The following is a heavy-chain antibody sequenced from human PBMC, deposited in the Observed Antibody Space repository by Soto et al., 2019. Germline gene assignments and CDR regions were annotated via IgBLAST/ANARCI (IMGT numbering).Heavy chain of an antibody. Sequence: ASVKVSCKASGYTFTSYEINWVRQATGQGYENLGWMNPNSGNTGYVKKFQGRVTMTRDTSTSTAYMELSSLRSEDTAVYYCAIDVGGYSYGHPHYYYGMDVWGQGTTVTVSS. CDR2: MNPNSGNT. CDR3: AIDVGGYSYGHPHYYYGMDV. CDR1: GYTFTSYE. J-gene: IGHJ6*02. D-gene: IGHD5-18*01. V-gene: IGHV1-8*01.